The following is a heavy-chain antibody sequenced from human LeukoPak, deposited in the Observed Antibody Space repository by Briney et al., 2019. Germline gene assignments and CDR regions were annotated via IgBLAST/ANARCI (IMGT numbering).Heavy chain of an antibody. D-gene: IGHD6-19*01. V-gene: IGHV4-30-2*01. Sequence: SETLSHTCAVSGGSISSGGYSWSWIRQPPGKGLEWIGYIYHSGSTYYNPSLKSRVTISVDRSKNQFSLKLSSVTAADTAGYYCARHTRGWSPGEDYWGQGTLDTVPS. CDR1: GGSISSGGYS. CDR3: ARHTRGWSPGEDY. CDR2: IYHSGST. J-gene: IGHJ4*02.